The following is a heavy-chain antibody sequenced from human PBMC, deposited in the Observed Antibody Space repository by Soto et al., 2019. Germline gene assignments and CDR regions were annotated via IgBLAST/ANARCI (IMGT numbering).Heavy chain of an antibody. CDR2: VFYTGST. J-gene: IGHJ5*02. CDR1: VGSISIYH. CDR3: ARSYSGTFYGYDT. Sequence: SETLPLTCIVSVGSISIYHWSWIRQSPGKGLEWIGYVFYTGSTKYNPALKRRVTISVDTSKNQFYLKLSSVSAADTGLYYCARSYSGTFYGYDTWGQGILVTV. D-gene: IGHD1-26*01. V-gene: IGHV4-59*01.